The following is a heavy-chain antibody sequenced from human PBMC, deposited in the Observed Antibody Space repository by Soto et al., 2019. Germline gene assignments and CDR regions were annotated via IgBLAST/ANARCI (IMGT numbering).Heavy chain of an antibody. CDR3: ARDRSADFCLDV. CDR1: GFTFSDYV. D-gene: IGHD3-3*01. Sequence: EVQLLESGGDLVQPGGSLRLSCVASGFTFSDYVMSWVRQVPGQVLEWVSSSSDGAERTDYRDSVRGPFTISRDNTRFTVHLQINSLRVDDMTISFCARDRSADFCLDVWGQGTTVTVSS. J-gene: IGHJ6*02. V-gene: IGHV3-23*01. CDR2: SSDGAERT.